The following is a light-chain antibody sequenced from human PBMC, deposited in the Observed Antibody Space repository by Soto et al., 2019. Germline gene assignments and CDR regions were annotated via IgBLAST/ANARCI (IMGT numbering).Light chain of an antibody. Sequence: EKLMSQSPATLSVTPGERVSLSCWVSQNIHNHMSWFLQKPGQTPRLLIYDAIIRAADVPARFSGSGSGTEFTLTISSLQSEDFAVYYCQQYNNRPPLTFGGGTIVDIK. J-gene: IGKJ4*01. CDR2: DAI. CDR1: QNIHNH. V-gene: IGKV3-15*01. CDR3: QQYNNRPPLT.